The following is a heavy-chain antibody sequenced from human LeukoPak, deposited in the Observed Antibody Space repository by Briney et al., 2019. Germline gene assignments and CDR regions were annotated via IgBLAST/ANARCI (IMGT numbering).Heavy chain of an antibody. V-gene: IGHV4-4*07. CDR1: GGSISNYY. J-gene: IGHJ6*03. CDR3: ARVNYYYYYMDV. CDR2: IYTSGGT. Sequence: PSETLSLTCTVSGGSISNYYWAWIRQPAGKGLEWIGRIYTSGGTNYNPSLKSRVTMSVDTSKNQFSLKLSSVTAADTAVYYCARVNYYYYYMDVWGKGTTVTISS.